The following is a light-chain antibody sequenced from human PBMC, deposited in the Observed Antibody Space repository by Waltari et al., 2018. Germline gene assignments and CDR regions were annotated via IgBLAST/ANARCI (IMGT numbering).Light chain of an antibody. CDR1: QTIFSC. V-gene: IGKV1-39*01. CDR3: QQSYSAPRT. J-gene: IGKJ1*01. CDR2: SES. Sequence: DIQMTQSPSSLSASVGDRVTITCRASQTIFSCLNWFQQTPGKAPELLIFSESALQSGVPSRFSGSGSVTNFTLTISSLRPEDFATYDCQQSYSAPRTFGQGTKVDFK.